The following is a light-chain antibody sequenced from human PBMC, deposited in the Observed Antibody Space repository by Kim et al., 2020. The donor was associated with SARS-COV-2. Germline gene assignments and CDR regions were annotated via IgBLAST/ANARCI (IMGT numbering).Light chain of an antibody. J-gene: IGKJ1*01. Sequence: DIQMTQSPSTLSASVGDRVTITCRASQSISYWLAWYQQKPGKAPKVLIYKASSLESGVPSRFSGSGSGTEFTLTISSLQPDDFATYYCQQYNTYSPTFGQGTKVDIK. CDR2: KAS. CDR1: QSISYW. V-gene: IGKV1-5*03. CDR3: QQYNTYSPT.